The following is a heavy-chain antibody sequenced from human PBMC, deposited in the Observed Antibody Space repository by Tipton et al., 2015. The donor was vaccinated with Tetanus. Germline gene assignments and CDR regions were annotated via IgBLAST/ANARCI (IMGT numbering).Heavy chain of an antibody. CDR2: ISSTSYYL. D-gene: IGHD6-25*01. V-gene: IGHV3-21*01. Sequence: QLVQSGGGLVKPGGSLRLSCAASGFTFSTYTINWVRQAPGKGLEWVSSISSTSYYLYYADSVKGRFTLSRDNAKNSLYLQMNSLRAEDTAVYYCASGSTLDYWGRGALVTVSS. CDR1: GFTFSTYT. J-gene: IGHJ4*02. CDR3: ASGSTLDY.